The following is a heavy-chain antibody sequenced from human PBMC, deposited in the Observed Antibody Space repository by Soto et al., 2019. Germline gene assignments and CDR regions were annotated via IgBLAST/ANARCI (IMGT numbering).Heavy chain of an antibody. CDR1: GYTFTSYG. Sequence: QVQLVQSGAEVKKPGASVKVSCKASGYTFTSYGISWVRQAPGQGLEWMGWISAYNGNTNYAQKLQGSVTMTPDTSTSTAYMELRSLRSDDPAVYYCARDGGPIVGATRSTPVYWGQGTLVTVSS. CDR3: ARDGGPIVGATRSTPVY. J-gene: IGHJ4*02. V-gene: IGHV1-18*04. CDR2: ISAYNGNT. D-gene: IGHD1-26*01.